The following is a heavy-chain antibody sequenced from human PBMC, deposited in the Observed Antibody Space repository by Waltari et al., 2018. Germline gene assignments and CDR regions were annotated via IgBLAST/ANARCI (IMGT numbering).Heavy chain of an antibody. Sequence: QVQLQQWGAGLLKPSETLSLTCAVYGGSFSGYYWSWIRQPPGKGLEWIGEINHRGSTTYNPSLKSRVTISVDTSKNQFSLKLSSVTAADTVVYYCARADSGAPNPKYFDYWGQGTLVTVSS. J-gene: IGHJ4*02. D-gene: IGHD1-26*01. CDR1: GGSFSGYY. CDR3: ARADSGAPNPKYFDY. CDR2: INHRGST. V-gene: IGHV4-34*01.